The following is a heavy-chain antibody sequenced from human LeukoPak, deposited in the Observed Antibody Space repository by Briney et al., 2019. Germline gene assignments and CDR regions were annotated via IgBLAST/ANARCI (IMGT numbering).Heavy chain of an antibody. Sequence: KPSETLSLTCTVSGGSISSYYWSWIRQPPGKGLEWIGYIYYSGSTNYNPSLKSRVTISVDTSKNQFSLKLSSVTAADTAVHYCARANGGYCSSTSCPDAFDIWGQGTMVTVSS. J-gene: IGHJ3*02. V-gene: IGHV4-59*01. CDR2: IYYSGST. CDR3: ARANGGYCSSTSCPDAFDI. CDR1: GGSISSYY. D-gene: IGHD2-2*01.